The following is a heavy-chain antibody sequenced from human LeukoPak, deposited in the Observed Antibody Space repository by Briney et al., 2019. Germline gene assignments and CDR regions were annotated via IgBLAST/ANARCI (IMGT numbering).Heavy chain of an antibody. CDR3: ARGAFISAVGTSDY. D-gene: IGHD6-13*01. Sequence: ASVKVSCKASGYTFTSHYMHWVRQAPGQGLEWMGIINPSGGSTNYAQKFQGRVTLTRDTSTTTVYLELSSLRSEDTAVYYCARGAFISAVGTSDYWGQGTLVTVSS. CDR1: GYTFTSHY. V-gene: IGHV1-46*01. CDR2: INPSGGST. J-gene: IGHJ4*02.